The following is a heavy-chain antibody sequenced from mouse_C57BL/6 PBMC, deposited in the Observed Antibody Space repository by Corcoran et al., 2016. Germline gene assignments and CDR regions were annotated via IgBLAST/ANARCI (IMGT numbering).Heavy chain of an antibody. J-gene: IGHJ1*03. Sequence: QVQLQQSGPELVKPGASVKISCKASGYSFTSYYIHWVKQRPGQGLEWIGWIYPGSGNTKYNEKFKGKATLTADTSSSTAYMQLSSLTSEDSAVYYCAREPYGSRGYFDVWGTGTTVTVSS. CDR3: AREPYGSRGYFDV. V-gene: IGHV1-66*01. CDR1: GYSFTSYY. CDR2: IYPGSGNT. D-gene: IGHD1-1*01.